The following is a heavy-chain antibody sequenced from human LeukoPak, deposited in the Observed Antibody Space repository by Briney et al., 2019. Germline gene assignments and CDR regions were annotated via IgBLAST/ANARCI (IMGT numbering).Heavy chain of an antibody. CDR2: ISSSGSTI. Sequence: PGGSLRLSCAASGFTFSSYAMHWVRQAPGKGLEWVSYISSSGSTIYYADSVKGRFTISRDNAKNSLYLQMNSLRAEDTAVYYCARDYYDSSGYCPFDLWGRGTLVTVSS. CDR3: ARDYYDSSGYCPFDL. J-gene: IGHJ2*01. CDR1: GFTFSSYA. V-gene: IGHV3-48*03. D-gene: IGHD3-22*01.